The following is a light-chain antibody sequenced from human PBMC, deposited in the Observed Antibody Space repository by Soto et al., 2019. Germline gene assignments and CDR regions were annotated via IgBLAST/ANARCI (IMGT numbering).Light chain of an antibody. CDR3: QHYNSYSEA. CDR2: KAS. J-gene: IGKJ1*01. Sequence: IHMTHSPATLSGSVGYRVTITCLASQTISSWLAWYQQKPGKAPKLLIYKASTLKSGVPSRFSGSGSGTEFTLTISSLQPDDFATYYCQHYNSYSEAFGQGTKV. V-gene: IGKV1-5*03. CDR1: QTISSW.